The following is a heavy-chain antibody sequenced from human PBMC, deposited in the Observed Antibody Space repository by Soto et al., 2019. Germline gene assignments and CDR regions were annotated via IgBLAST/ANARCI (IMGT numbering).Heavy chain of an antibody. CDR1: GGSISSSNYY. V-gene: IGHV4-30-4*01. CDR3: ARAPEISDSGSASYYNFDC. CDR2: IYYSGST. Sequence: KPSETLSLTCTVSGGSISSSNYYWTWIRQPPGKGLEWIGYIYYSGSTYYNPSLRSRLTISVDTSKNQFSLRLNSVTAADTAVYYCARAPEISDSGSASYYNFDCWGQGTLVTVSS. D-gene: IGHD3-10*01. J-gene: IGHJ4*02.